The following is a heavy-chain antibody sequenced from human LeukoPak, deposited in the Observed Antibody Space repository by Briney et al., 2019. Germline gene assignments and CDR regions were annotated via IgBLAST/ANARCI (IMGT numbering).Heavy chain of an antibody. CDR3: ARGAGAGYNLQPFDY. J-gene: IGHJ4*02. CDR1: GGSISSYY. Sequence: SETLSLTCTVSGGSISSYYWSWIRQPPGKGLEWIGYIYYSGSTKYNPSLKSRVSISVDTSKNQFSLKLSSVTAADTAVYYCARGAGAGYNLQPFDYWGQATLVTVSS. V-gene: IGHV4-59*08. D-gene: IGHD5-24*01. CDR2: IYYSGST.